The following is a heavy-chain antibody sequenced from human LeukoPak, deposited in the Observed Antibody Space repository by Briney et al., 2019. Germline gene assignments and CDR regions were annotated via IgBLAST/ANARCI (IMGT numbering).Heavy chain of an antibody. V-gene: IGHV5-51*01. CDR3: ARPSNWNFAGD. Sequence: GASLQISCEGSGSSFTSYWIGWVRQLPGKGLEWMGIIYPGDSDTRYSPSYQGQATISADKSINTACLQWSSLEASDTAMYYCARPSNWNFAGDWGQGTLVTVSS. D-gene: IGHD1-7*01. CDR2: IYPGDSDT. J-gene: IGHJ4*02. CDR1: GSSFTSYW.